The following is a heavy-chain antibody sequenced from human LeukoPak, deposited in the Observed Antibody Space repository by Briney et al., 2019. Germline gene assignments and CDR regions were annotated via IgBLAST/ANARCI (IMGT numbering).Heavy chain of an antibody. D-gene: IGHD6-19*01. CDR2: MNPNSGNT. CDR1: GYTFTSYD. Sequence: GASVKVSCKASGYTFTSYDINWVRQATGQGLEWMGWMNPNSGNTGYAQKFQGRGTMTRNTSISTAYMELSSLRSEDTAVYYCARGLRRGYSSGWSPAAYWGQGTLVTVSS. V-gene: IGHV1-8*01. CDR3: ARGLRRGYSSGWSPAAY. J-gene: IGHJ4*02.